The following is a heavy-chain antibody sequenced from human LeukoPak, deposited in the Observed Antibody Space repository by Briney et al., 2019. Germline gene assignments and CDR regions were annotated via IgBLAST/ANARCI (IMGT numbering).Heavy chain of an antibody. CDR1: GDSISSYY. V-gene: IGHV4-59*08. Sequence: PSETLSLTCTVSGDSISSYYWSWIRQPPGKGLEWIGCICNSGSPNYNSSLKSRVTISGDTSRNQFSLRLSSVTAADTAVYFCARRNYGDYDHYFDFWGQGILVTVSS. CDR3: ARRNYGDYDHYFDF. J-gene: IGHJ4*02. D-gene: IGHD4-17*01. CDR2: ICNSGSP.